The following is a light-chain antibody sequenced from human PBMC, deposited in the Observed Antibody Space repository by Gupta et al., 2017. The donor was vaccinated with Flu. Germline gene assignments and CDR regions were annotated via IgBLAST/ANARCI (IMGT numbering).Light chain of an antibody. CDR1: QTLTSDF. CDR2: GAS. V-gene: IGKV3-20*01. J-gene: IGKJ1*01. Sequence: LTQSPGTLSLFPGERATLSCRASQTLTSDFLGWYQQKPGQAPRFLIYGASNRAAGIPDRFSGRGSGNDFTLTISRLEPDDFAVYFCQQYGCAPRTFGQGTTVEIK. CDR3: QQYGCAPRT.